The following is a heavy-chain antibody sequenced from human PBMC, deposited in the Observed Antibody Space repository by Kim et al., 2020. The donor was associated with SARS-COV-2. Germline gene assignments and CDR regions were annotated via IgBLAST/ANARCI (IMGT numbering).Heavy chain of an antibody. CDR1: GFTFSDYY. CDR3: ARVGSRVYGSGSYPSRYYGMDV. Sequence: GGSLRLSCAASGFTFSDYYMSWIRQAPGKGLEWVSYISSSGSTIYYADSVKGRFTISRDNAKNSLYLQMNSLRAEDTAVYYCARVGSRVYGSGSYPSRYYGMDVWGQGTTVTVSS. J-gene: IGHJ6*02. V-gene: IGHV3-11*04. D-gene: IGHD3-10*01. CDR2: ISSSGSTI.